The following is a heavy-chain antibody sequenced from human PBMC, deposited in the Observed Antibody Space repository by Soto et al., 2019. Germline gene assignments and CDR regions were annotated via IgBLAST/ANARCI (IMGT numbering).Heavy chain of an antibody. CDR1: GFTFSSYA. J-gene: IGHJ4*02. V-gene: IGHV3-30-3*01. Sequence: QVQLVESGGGVVQPGRSLRLSCAASGFTFSSYAMHWVRQAPGKGLEWVAGISYDGSNKYYADSVKGRFTISRDNSKTTVYLQMNCGRDEGTAVYYCARDLEWELLGGGYYFDYWGQGTLVTVSS. CDR2: ISYDGSNK. CDR3: ARDLEWELLGGGYYFDY. D-gene: IGHD1-26*01.